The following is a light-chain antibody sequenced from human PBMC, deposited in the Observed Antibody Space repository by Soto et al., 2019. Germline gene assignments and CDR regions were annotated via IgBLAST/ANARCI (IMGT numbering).Light chain of an antibody. J-gene: IGKJ4*01. CDR3: QQYNDWTLT. V-gene: IGKV3-15*01. CDR1: QSVGSN. CDR2: GAS. Sequence: EILLTQSPATLSMSPGERATLSCRASQSVGSNLAWYQQQPGQAPRLLVYGASTRATEIPARFSCSGSGTEFTLTISSLQSEDFAVYYCQQYNDWTLTFGGGTKVEIK.